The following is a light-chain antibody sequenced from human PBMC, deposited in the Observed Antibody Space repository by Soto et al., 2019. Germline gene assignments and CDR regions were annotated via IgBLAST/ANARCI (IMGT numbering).Light chain of an antibody. CDR3: QQYKNCPRT. CDR1: ESVDSN. J-gene: IGKJ1*01. CDR2: AAS. Sequence: EIVLTQSPATLSASPWERVTLSCRASESVDSNLAWYQQKPGQAPRLLIYAASTRASDVPGTFSGRGSGTDFTLTISSLQSEDFAAYYCQQYKNCPRTFGQGTKVDIK. V-gene: IGKV3-15*01.